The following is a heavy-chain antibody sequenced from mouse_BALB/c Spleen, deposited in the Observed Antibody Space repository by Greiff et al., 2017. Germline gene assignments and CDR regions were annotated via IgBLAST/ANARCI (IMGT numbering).Heavy chain of an antibody. CDR1: GFTFSSFG. CDR2: ISSGSSTI. Sequence: EVQVVESGGGLVQPGGSRKLSCAASGFTFSSFGMHWVRQAPEKGLEWVAYISSGSSTIYYADTVKGRFTISRDNPKNTLFLQMTSLRSEDTAMYYCARSSYGGAMDYWGQGTSVTVSS. V-gene: IGHV5-17*02. D-gene: IGHD1-1*02. J-gene: IGHJ4*01. CDR3: ARSSYGGAMDY.